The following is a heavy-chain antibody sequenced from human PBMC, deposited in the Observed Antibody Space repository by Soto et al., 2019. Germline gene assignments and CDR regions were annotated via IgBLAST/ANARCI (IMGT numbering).Heavy chain of an antibody. V-gene: IGHV3-23*01. CDR1: GVTFSGYA. CDR2: ISGSGGIT. J-gene: IGHJ4*02. CDR3: AKKTGRYFDWLLYLDY. Sequence: PGGSMRLSCAASGVTFSGYAMSWVRQAPGKGLEWVSAISGSGGITYYADSVKGRFTISRDNSKNTLYLQMNSLRAEDTAVYYCAKKTGRYFDWLLYLDYWGQGTLVTVSS. D-gene: IGHD3-9*01.